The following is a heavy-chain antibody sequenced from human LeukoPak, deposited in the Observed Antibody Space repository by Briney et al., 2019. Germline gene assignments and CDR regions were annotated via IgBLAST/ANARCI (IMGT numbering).Heavy chain of an antibody. D-gene: IGHD2-21*02. CDR1: GFTFSDYY. V-gene: IGHV3-11*06. J-gene: IGHJ4*02. CDR3: ASLRLLLSPFDY. CDR2: ISGSSTYT. Sequence: GRSLRLSCAASGFTFSDYYMSWVRQAPGRGLEWVSYISGSSTYTNYADSVKGRFTISRDNAKNSLYLQMNSLRAEDTAVYYCASLRLLLSPFDYWGQGTLVTVSS.